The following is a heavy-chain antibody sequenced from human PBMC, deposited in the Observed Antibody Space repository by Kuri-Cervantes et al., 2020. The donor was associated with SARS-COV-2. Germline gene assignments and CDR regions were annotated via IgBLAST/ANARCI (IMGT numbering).Heavy chain of an antibody. CDR1: GGSISSYY. J-gene: IGHJ6*02. CDR2: IYYSGST. V-gene: IGHV4-59*01. Sequence: SETLSLTCTVSGGSISSYYWSWIRQPPGKGLEWIGYIYYSGSTNYNPSLKSRVTISVDTSKNQFSLKLSSVTAADTAVYYCARGWVYGSGSYYPRGDYGMDVWGQGTTVTVSS. D-gene: IGHD3-10*01. CDR3: ARGWVYGSGSYYPRGDYGMDV.